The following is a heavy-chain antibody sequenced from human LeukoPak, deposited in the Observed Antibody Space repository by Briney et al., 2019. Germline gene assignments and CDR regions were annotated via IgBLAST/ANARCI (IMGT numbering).Heavy chain of an antibody. J-gene: IGHJ5*02. CDR2: IIPIFDTS. Sequence: SVKVSCKASGYTFTSYGISWVRQAPGQGLEWMGGIIPIFDTSNYAQKFQGRVTFTSDDSTSTAYMELSSLRSEDTAVYYCARLKRGIGAAGTSLRGWFDPWGQGTLVTVSS. D-gene: IGHD6-13*01. V-gene: IGHV1-69*13. CDR1: GYTFTSYG. CDR3: ARLKRGIGAAGTSLRGWFDP.